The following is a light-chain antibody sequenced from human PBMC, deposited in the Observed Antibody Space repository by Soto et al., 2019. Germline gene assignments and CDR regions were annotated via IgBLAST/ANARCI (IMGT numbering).Light chain of an antibody. CDR3: QQSYYNPS. Sequence: DIQMTQSPSSLSASIGDRVNITCRASQSIGTILNWYQQKPGKAPKVLIYAASSLQSGVPSRFSGSGSGTAFHLTITILHPKFFATYSCQQSYYNPSFGQGTRVEVK. V-gene: IGKV1-39*01. CDR1: QSIGTI. CDR2: AAS. J-gene: IGKJ5*01.